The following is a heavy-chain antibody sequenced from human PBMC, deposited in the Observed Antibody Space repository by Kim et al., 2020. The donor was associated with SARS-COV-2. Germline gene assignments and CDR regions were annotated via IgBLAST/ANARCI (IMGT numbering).Heavy chain of an antibody. CDR2: IWYDGSKK. D-gene: IGHD6-19*01. CDR3: AGDGRGQWLGYYYYYGMDV. Sequence: GGSLRLSCAASGFTFSSYGMHWVRQAPGKGLEWVAGIWYDGSKKYYADSVKGRFTISRDNSKNTLYLQMNSLRAEDTAVYYCAGDGRGQWLGYYYYYGMDVWGQGTTGTVSS. J-gene: IGHJ6*02. V-gene: IGHV3-33*01. CDR1: GFTFSSYG.